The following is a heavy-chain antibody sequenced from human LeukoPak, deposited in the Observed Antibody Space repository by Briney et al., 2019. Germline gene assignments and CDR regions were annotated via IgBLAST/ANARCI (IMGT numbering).Heavy chain of an antibody. CDR3: ARAAANTYSSSDNYFDY. D-gene: IGHD6-6*01. V-gene: IGHV4-30-2*01. Sequence: PSQTLSLTCTVSGGSISSGGYYWSWIRQPPGTGLEWIGYIYHSGSTYYNPSLKSRVTISVDRSKNQFSLKLSSVTAADTAVYYCARAAANTYSSSDNYFDYWGQGTLVTVSS. CDR2: IYHSGST. CDR1: GGSISSGGYY. J-gene: IGHJ4*02.